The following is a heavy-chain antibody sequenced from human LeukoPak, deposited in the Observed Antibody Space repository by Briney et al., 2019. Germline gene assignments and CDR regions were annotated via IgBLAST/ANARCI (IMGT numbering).Heavy chain of an antibody. V-gene: IGHV1-2*02. CDR1: GYTFTGYY. CDR3: ARGHGPVWFGELPFDY. Sequence: GASVNVSCKASGYTFTGYYMHEVRQAPGQGLAWVGWINPNSGGTNYAQKFQGRVTITRDTSISTAYMELSRLRSGGTHVYYFARGHGPVWFGELPFDYWGQGTLVTVSS. CDR2: INPNSGGT. D-gene: IGHD3-10*01. J-gene: IGHJ4*02.